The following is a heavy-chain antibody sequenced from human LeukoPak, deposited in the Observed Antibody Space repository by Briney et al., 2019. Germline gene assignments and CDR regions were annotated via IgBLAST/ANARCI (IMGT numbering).Heavy chain of an antibody. D-gene: IGHD3-22*01. V-gene: IGHV4-39*07. CDR1: GGSISSSSYY. CDR3: ARGLPDYYDSSGFDY. Sequence: SETLSLTCTVTGGSISSSSYYWGWIRQPPGKGLEWIGSIYYSGSTYYNPSLKSRVTISVDTSKNQFSLKLSSVTAADTAVYYCARGLPDYYDSSGFDYWGQGTLVTVSS. CDR2: IYYSGST. J-gene: IGHJ4*02.